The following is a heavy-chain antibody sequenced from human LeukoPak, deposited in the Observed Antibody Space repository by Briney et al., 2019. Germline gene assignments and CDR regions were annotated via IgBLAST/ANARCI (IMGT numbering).Heavy chain of an antibody. CDR1: GFTFSSYG. D-gene: IGHD6-19*01. CDR3: AKVAVAVAGDY. V-gene: IGHV3-30*18. Sequence: GRSLRLSCAASGFTFSSYGMHWVRQAPGKGLERVAVISYDGSNKYYADSVKGRFTISRDNSKNTLYLQMNSLRAEDTAVYYCAKVAVAVAGDYWGQGTLVTVSS. CDR2: ISYDGSNK. J-gene: IGHJ4*02.